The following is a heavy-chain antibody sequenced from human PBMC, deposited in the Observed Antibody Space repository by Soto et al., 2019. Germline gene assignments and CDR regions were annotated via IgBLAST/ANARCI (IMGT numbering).Heavy chain of an antibody. Sequence: ASVKVSCKASGYTFTNYYMHWVRQAPGQGLEWMGWINLNSGGTNYAQKFQGRVTMTRDTSTSTVYMELSRLRSDATALYYCARNQKSRRDGYNVDYWGQGTLVTVSS. CDR3: ARNQKSRRDGYNVDY. V-gene: IGHV1-2*02. D-gene: IGHD5-12*01. CDR2: INLNSGGT. CDR1: GYTFTNYY. J-gene: IGHJ4*02.